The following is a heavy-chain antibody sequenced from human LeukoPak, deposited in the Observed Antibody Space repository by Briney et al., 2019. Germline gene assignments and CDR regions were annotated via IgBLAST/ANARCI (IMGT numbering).Heavy chain of an antibody. CDR1: GFTFSSYA. CDR2: ISYDGSNK. J-gene: IGHJ4*02. D-gene: IGHD5-24*01. V-gene: IGHV3-30-3*01. Sequence: GGSLRLSCAASGFTFSSYAMHWVRQAPGKGLEWVAVISYDGSNKYYADSVKGRFTISRDNSKNTLYLRMNSLRAEDTAVYYCARDWGIRDGYNLSLDYWGQGTLVTVSS. CDR3: ARDWGIRDGYNLSLDY.